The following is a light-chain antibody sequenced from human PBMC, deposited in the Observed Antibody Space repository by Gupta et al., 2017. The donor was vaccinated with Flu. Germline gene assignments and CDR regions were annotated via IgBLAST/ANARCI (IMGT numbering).Light chain of an antibody. CDR2: DAS. CDR3: QQYNNWPLT. V-gene: IGKV3-15*01. Sequence: IVMTQSPATLSPSRGERATLSCRASQSIGSNLAWYQQKPGQAPRLLIYDASTRATGVPARFSGSGSGTEFTLTISSLQSEDFAVYYCQQYNNWPLTFGGGTKVEIK. J-gene: IGKJ4*01. CDR1: QSIGSN.